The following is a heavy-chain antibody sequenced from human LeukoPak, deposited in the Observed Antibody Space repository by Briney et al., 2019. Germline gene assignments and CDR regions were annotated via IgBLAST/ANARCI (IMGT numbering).Heavy chain of an antibody. CDR2: IYYSGST. D-gene: IGHD1-1*01. CDR1: GGSISSYY. Sequence: KPSETLSLTCTVSGGSISSYYWSWIRQPPGKGLEWIGSIYYSGSTYYNPSLKSRVTISLETSKNQFSVKLSSVTAADTAVYYCARFRNDVDTHSFDIWGQGTMVTVSS. CDR3: ARFRNDVDTHSFDI. J-gene: IGHJ3*02. V-gene: IGHV4-59*04.